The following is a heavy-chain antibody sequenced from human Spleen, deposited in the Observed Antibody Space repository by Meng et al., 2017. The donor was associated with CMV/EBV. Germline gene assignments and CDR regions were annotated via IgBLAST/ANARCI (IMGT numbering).Heavy chain of an antibody. Sequence: GTFNSYAISWVRQAPGQGLEWMGAIIPIFGTTTYAQKFQGRVSITTDASMSTAYMELSSLRSEDTAFYYCATGDSTGWYRFSWFDPWGQGTLVTVSS. CDR3: ATGDSTGWYRFSWFDP. CDR1: GTFNSYA. J-gene: IGHJ5*02. D-gene: IGHD6-19*01. V-gene: IGHV1-69*05. CDR2: IIPIFGTT.